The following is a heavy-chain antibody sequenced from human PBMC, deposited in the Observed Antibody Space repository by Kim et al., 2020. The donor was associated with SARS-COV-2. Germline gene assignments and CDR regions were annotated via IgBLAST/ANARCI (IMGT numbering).Heavy chain of an antibody. J-gene: IGHJ4*02. CDR3: AKDRHSSSWYVPTFDY. V-gene: IGHV3-23*01. Sequence: GGSLRLSCAASGFTFSSYAMSWVRQAPGKGLEWVSAISGSGGSTYYADSVKGRFTISRDNSKNTLYLQMNSLRAEDTAVYYCAKDRHSSSWYVPTFDYWGQGTLVTVSS. D-gene: IGHD6-13*01. CDR2: ISGSGGST. CDR1: GFTFSSYA.